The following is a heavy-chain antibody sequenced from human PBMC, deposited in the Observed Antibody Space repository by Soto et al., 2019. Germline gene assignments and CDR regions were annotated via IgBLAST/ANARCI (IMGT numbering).Heavy chain of an antibody. CDR2: SYYTGTT. J-gene: IGHJ4*02. CDR3: ATLRGLGEVSPYFDS. V-gene: IGHV4-59*08. D-gene: IGHD3-10*01. CDR1: YASINNYH. Sequence: QVQLQESGPGLLKPSETLSLTCTVSYASINNYHWTWIRQPPGKGLEWIAYSYYTGTTNFNPSLKSRVTISMDTSKNQFSLKLRSVAAADTAVYYCATLRGLGEVSPYFDSWGQGLMVTVSS.